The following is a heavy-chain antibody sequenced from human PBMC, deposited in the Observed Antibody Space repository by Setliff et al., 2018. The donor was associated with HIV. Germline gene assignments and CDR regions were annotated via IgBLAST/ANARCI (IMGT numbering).Heavy chain of an antibody. V-gene: IGHV1-18*04. CDR2: INSYNGNT. D-gene: IGHD3-10*01. CDR1: GYTFTTYG. Sequence: ASVKVSCKASGYTFTTYGVNWVRQAPGQGLEWMGWINSYNGNTKFAQKFQGRVTMTTDTSTTTAFKELRSLKADDTGIYYCSRSGVPPYYYYGMDVWGQGTTVTVSS. CDR3: SRSGVPPYYYYGMDV. J-gene: IGHJ6*02.